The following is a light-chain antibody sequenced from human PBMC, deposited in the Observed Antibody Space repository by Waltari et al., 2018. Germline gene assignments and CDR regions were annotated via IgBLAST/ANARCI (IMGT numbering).Light chain of an antibody. CDR3: QQFGTPLT. CDR1: QSVSSSY. CDR2: VAS. Sequence: EIVLTQSPGTLSLSPGERATLSCRASQSVSSSYLAWYQQRPGQAPRLLIYVASRRATGIPDRFSGSGLGTDFTLTSSRLEPEDSAVYYCQQFGTPLTFGGGTKVEIK. J-gene: IGKJ4*01. V-gene: IGKV3-20*01.